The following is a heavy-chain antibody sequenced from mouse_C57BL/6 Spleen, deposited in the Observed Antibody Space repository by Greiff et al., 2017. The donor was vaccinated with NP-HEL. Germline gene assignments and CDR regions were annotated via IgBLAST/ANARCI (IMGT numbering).Heavy chain of an antibody. V-gene: IGHV1-53*01. CDR1: GYTFTSYW. CDR2: INPSDGGT. D-gene: IGHD2-5*01. CDR3: ARHYSNYGFAY. J-gene: IGHJ3*01. Sequence: QVQLLQPGTELVKPGASVKLSCTASGYTFTSYWMHWVKQRPGHGLEWIGNINPSDGGTNYNEKFKSKATLTVYKSSSTAYMQLSSLTSEDAAVYYCARHYSNYGFAYWGQGTLVTVSA.